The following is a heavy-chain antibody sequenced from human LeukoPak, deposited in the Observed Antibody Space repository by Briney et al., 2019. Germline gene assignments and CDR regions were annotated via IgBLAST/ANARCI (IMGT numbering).Heavy chain of an antibody. Sequence: PSETLSLTCAVYGGSFSGYYWSWIRQPPGKGLEWIGGINHSGSTNYNPSLKSRVTISVDTSKNQFSLKLSSVTAADTAVYYCAYKRGYSYGYIDYWGQGTLVTVSS. V-gene: IGHV4-34*01. CDR2: INHSGST. CDR1: GGSFSGYY. D-gene: IGHD5-18*01. J-gene: IGHJ4*02. CDR3: AYKRGYSYGYIDY.